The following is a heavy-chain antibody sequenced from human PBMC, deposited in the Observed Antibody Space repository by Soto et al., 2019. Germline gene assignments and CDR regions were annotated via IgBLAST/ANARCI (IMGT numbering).Heavy chain of an antibody. CDR3: ARVALYDFYMDV. D-gene: IGHD3-3*01. CDR2: IGAAGDT. V-gene: IGHV3-13*01. Sequence: GGSLRLSCAASGFTFSSFDMHWVRQVTGKGLEWVSGIGAAGDTYYPGSVKGRFIISRENARNSLYLQMNGLRAGDTAVYYCARVALYDFYMDVWGKGTTVTVSS. J-gene: IGHJ6*03. CDR1: GFTFSSFD.